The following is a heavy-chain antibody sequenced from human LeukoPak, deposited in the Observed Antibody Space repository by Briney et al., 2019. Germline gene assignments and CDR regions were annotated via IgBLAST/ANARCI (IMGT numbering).Heavy chain of an antibody. CDR2: INPNSGGT. D-gene: IGHD2-21*01. CDR1: GYTFTGYY. J-gene: IGHJ5*02. CDR3: ARESAGYCGGDCYSNWFDP. Sequence: ASVKVSCKASGYTFTGYYMHWVRQAPGQGLEWMGWINPNSGGTNYAQKFQGWVTMTRDTSISTAYMELSRLRSDDTAVYYCARESAGYCGGDCYSNWFDPWGQGTLVTVSS. V-gene: IGHV1-2*04.